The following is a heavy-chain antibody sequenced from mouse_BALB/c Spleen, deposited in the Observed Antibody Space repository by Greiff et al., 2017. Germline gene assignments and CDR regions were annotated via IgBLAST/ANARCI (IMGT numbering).Heavy chain of an antibody. V-gene: IGHV1S22*01. J-gene: IGHJ1*01. CDR2: IYPGSGST. CDR1: GYTFTSYW. CDR3: TITAADWYFDV. Sequence: LQQPGSELVRPGASVKLSCKASGYTFTSYWMHWVRQTPGQGLEWIGYIYPGSGSTNYDEKFKSKATLTVDTASSTAYMQLSSLTSEDSAVYYCTITAADWYFDVWGAGTTVTVSS. D-gene: IGHD1-2*01.